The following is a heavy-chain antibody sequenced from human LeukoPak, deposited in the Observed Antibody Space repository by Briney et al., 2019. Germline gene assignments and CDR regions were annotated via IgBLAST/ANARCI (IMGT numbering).Heavy chain of an antibody. D-gene: IGHD1-14*01. J-gene: IGHJ4*02. CDR3: ARDQYGRRLD. V-gene: IGHV3-48*03. Sequence: GGSLRLSCAASGFTFSSYEMNWVRQAPGKGLEWVSHISSSGETKTYADSVQGRFTISRDNAKNSLYLQMNSLRAEDTAIYYCARDQYGRRLDWGQGTLVTVSS. CDR2: ISSSGETK. CDR1: GFTFSSYE.